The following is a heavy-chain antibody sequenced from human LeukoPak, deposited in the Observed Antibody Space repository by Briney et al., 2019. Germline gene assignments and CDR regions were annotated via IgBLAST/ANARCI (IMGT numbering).Heavy chain of an antibody. Sequence: PGGSLRLSCAASGFTFSDYSMNWVRQAPGKGLEWIGEINHSGSTNYNPSLKSRVTISVDTSKNQFSLKLSSVTAADTAVYYCARHVRRVTVVPAAIGAFDIWGQGTMVTVSS. CDR1: GFTFSDYS. J-gene: IGHJ3*02. CDR3: ARHVRRVTVVPAAIGAFDI. CDR2: INHSGST. V-gene: IGHV4-34*01. D-gene: IGHD2-2*01.